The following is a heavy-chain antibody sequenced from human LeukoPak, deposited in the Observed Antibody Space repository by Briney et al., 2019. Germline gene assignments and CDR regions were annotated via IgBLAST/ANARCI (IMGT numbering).Heavy chain of an antibody. CDR3: ARRLTQYDCFDP. CDR1: GDSVSSKSAA. Sequence: QTLSLTCAISGDSVSSKSAAWNWIRQSPSRGLEWLGRTYYRSTWYNDYAVSVRGRITVNPDTSKNQFSLHLNSVTPEDTAVYYCARRLTQYDCFDPWGQGILVTVSS. CDR2: TYYRSTWYN. D-gene: IGHD2-2*01. V-gene: IGHV6-1*01. J-gene: IGHJ5*02.